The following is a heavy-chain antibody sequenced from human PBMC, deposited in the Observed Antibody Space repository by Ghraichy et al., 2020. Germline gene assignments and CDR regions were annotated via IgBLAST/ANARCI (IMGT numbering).Heavy chain of an antibody. V-gene: IGHV3-73*01. CDR2: IRSKANNHAT. CDR3: IRPLPAGTADP. J-gene: IGHJ5*02. CDR1: GFTFSDSA. D-gene: IGHD6-13*01. Sequence: GGSLRLSCAASGFTFSDSALYWVRQASGKGLEWVGRIRSKANNHATAYAASVKGRFTISRDDSKNTAYLQMNSLKTEDTAVYYCIRPLPAGTADPWGQGTLVTVSS.